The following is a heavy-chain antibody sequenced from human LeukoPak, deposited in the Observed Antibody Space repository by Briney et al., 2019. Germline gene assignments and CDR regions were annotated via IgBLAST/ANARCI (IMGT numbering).Heavy chain of an antibody. Sequence: PSETLSLTCTVSGGSISSYYWSWIRQPPGKGLEWIGYIYYSGSTNYNPSLKSRVTISVDTSKNQFSLKLSSVTAADTAVYYCARVEEVAFDIWGQGTMVTVSS. CDR3: ARVEEVAFDI. V-gene: IGHV4-59*01. CDR2: IYYSGST. D-gene: IGHD3-3*01. CDR1: GGSISSYY. J-gene: IGHJ3*02.